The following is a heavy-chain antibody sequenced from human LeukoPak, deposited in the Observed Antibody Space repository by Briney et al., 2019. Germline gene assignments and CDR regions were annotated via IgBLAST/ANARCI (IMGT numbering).Heavy chain of an antibody. CDR1: GFTFSSYA. J-gene: IGHJ6*03. D-gene: IGHD6-6*01. CDR2: ISGIGGST. V-gene: IGHV3-23*01. CDR3: ARSSSVKSRLVPYYYYIDV. Sequence: PGGSLRLSCVASGFTFSSYAMSWVRQAPGKGLEWVSAISGIGGSTYYADSVKGRFTISRDNSRNTLHLQINSLRAEDTAVYYCARSSSVKSRLVPYYYYIDVWGKGTTVTVPS.